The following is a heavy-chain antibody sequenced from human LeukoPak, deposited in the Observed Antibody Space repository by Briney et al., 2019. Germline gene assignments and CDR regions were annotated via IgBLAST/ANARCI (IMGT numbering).Heavy chain of an antibody. CDR2: ISYDGSNK. CDR3: AKWGQYYYDSSGYSAGDDY. D-gene: IGHD3-22*01. V-gene: IGHV3-30*18. J-gene: IGHJ4*02. CDR1: GFTFSSYA. Sequence: PGGSLRLSCAASGFTFSSYAMHWVRQAPGKGLEWVAVISYDGSNKYYADSVKGRFTISRDNSKNTLYLQMNSLRAEDTAVYYCAKWGQYYYDSSGYSAGDDYWGQGTLVTVSS.